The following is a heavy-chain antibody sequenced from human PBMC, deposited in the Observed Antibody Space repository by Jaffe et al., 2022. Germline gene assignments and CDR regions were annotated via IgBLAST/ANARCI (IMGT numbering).Heavy chain of an antibody. CDR3: AKDRELHLDAFDI. D-gene: IGHD1-26*01. CDR1: GFTFDDYA. CDR2: ISWNSGSI. J-gene: IGHJ3*02. V-gene: IGHV3-9*01. Sequence: EVQLVESGGGLVQPGRSLRLSCAASGFTFDDYAMHWVRQAPGKGLEWVSGISWNSGSIGYADSVKGRFTISRDNAKNSLYLQMNSLRAEDTALYYCAKDRELHLDAFDIWGQGTMVTVSS.